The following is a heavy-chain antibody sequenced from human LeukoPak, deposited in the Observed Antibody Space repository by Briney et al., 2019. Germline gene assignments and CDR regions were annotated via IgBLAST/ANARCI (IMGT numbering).Heavy chain of an antibody. CDR3: ARDCEEYDF. D-gene: IGHD2/OR15-2a*01. V-gene: IGHV1-18*01. Sequence: ASVKVSCKASGYTFTHFGISWVRQAPGQGLEWMGWISAYNGNTSYAQTLQDRVTMTTDTSTSTAYMELRSLRSDDTAVYYCARDCEEYDFWGQGTLVTVSS. CDR2: ISAYNGNT. J-gene: IGHJ4*02. CDR1: GYTFTHFG.